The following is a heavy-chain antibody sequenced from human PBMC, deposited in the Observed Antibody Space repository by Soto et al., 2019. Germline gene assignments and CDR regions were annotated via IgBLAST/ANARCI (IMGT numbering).Heavy chain of an antibody. V-gene: IGHV1-3*01. D-gene: IGHD1-26*01. CDR3: ARDLSGDSYYYYYYVMDV. CDR2: INAGNANR. CDR1: GYIFSNYV. J-gene: IGHJ6*02. Sequence: ASVKVSCKASGYIFSNYVLHWVRQAPGQRLEWMGWINAGNANRKYSQKFQGRVTFTRDTSATTAYMELSSLRSEDTAVYYCARDLSGDSYYYYYYVMDVWGQGTTVTVPS.